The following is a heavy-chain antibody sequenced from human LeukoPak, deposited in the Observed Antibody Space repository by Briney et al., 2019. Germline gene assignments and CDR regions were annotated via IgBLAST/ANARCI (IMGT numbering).Heavy chain of an antibody. J-gene: IGHJ4*02. V-gene: IGHV3-7*03. Sequence: YVDSVKGRFTISRDNAKNSLYLQMNRLRAEDTAVYYCAKVPLIAAPKHFDYWGQGTLVTVSS. CDR3: AKVPLIAAPKHFDY. D-gene: IGHD6-13*01.